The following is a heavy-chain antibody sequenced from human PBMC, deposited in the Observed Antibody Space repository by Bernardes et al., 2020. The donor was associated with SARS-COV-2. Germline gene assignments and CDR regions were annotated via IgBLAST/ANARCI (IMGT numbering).Heavy chain of an antibody. Sequence: GGSLRLSCAASGFTFSSYAMHWVRQAPGKGLEWVAVISYDGSNKYYADSVKGRFTISRDNSKNTLYLQMNSLRAEDTAVYYCAREWAKYSSSWDHFDYWGQGTLVTVSS. CDR1: GFTFSSYA. CDR2: ISYDGSNK. V-gene: IGHV3-30*04. CDR3: AREWAKYSSSWDHFDY. D-gene: IGHD6-13*01. J-gene: IGHJ4*02.